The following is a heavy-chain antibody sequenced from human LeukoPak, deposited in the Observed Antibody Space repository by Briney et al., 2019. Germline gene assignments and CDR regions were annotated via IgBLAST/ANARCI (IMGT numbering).Heavy chain of an antibody. J-gene: IGHJ4*02. CDR1: GYTFTSYG. D-gene: IGHD6-19*01. V-gene: IGHV1-18*01. CDR2: ISAYNGNT. Sequence: ASVKVSCKASGYTFTSYGISWVRQAPGQGLEWTGWISAYNGNTNYAQKLQGRVTMTTDTSTNTAYMELRSLRSDDTAVYYCAREDSSGWFDYWGQGTLVTVSS. CDR3: AREDSSGWFDY.